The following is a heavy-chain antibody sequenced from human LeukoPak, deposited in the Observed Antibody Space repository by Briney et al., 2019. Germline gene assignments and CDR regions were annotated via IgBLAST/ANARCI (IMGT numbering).Heavy chain of an antibody. V-gene: IGHV4-34*01. Sequence: SETLSPTRAVYGGSFSGYYWSWIRQPPGKGLEWIGEINHSGSTNYNPSLKSRVTISVDTSKNQFSLKLSSVTAADTAVYYCARGKSSYFNFDYWGQGTLVTVSS. J-gene: IGHJ4*02. D-gene: IGHD2-15*01. CDR1: GGSFSGYY. CDR2: INHSGST. CDR3: ARGKSSYFNFDY.